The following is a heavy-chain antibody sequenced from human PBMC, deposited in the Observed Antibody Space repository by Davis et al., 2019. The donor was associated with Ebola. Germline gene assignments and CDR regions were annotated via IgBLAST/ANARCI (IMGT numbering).Heavy chain of an antibody. D-gene: IGHD5-12*01. J-gene: IGHJ6*02. CDR2: IKQDGGEK. Sequence: GESLKISCAASGFIFTNYWMSWVRQAPGKGPEWVAIIKQDGGEKYYVDSVKGRFTISRDNAKNSLFLQMNSLRAEDTDFYYWASGDGRGSTYDMDVWGQGTTVTVSS. CDR1: GFIFTNYW. V-gene: IGHV3-7*03. CDR3: ASGDGRGSTYDMDV.